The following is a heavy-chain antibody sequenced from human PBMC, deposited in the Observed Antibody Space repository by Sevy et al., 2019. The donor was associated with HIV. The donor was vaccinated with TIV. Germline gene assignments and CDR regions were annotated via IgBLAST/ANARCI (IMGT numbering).Heavy chain of an antibody. CDR2: ISAYNGNT. D-gene: IGHD2-15*01. CDR1: GYTFTSYG. CDR3: ARELVAVVAAGTNYGMDV. Sequence: ASVKVSCKASGYTFTSYGISWVRQAPGQGLEWMGWISAYNGNTNYAQKLQGRVTMTTDTSTSTAYMELRSLRSDDTAVYYCARELVAVVAAGTNYGMDVWGQGTTVTVSS. V-gene: IGHV1-18*01. J-gene: IGHJ6*02.